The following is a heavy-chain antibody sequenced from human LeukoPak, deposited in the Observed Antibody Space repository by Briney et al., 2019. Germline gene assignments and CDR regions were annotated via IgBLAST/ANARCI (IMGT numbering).Heavy chain of an antibody. CDR3: AGEGTKAGKEPSYNWFDP. CDR2: IYTSGST. J-gene: IGHJ5*02. CDR1: GGSISSYY. Sequence: SETLSLTCTVSGGSISSYYWSWIRQPAGKGLEWIGRIYTSGSTNYNPSLKSRVTMSVDTSKNQFSLKLSSVTAADTAVYYCAGEGTKAGKEPSYNWFDPWGQGTLVTVSS. D-gene: IGHD1-14*01. V-gene: IGHV4-4*07.